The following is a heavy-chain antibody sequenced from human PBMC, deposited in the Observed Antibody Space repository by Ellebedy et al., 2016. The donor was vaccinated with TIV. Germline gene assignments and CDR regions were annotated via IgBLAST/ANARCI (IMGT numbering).Heavy chain of an antibody. J-gene: IGHJ6*02. CDR3: ARQGYGDYTRDPYYYYGMDV. D-gene: IGHD4-17*01. CDR2: IYPGDSDT. CDR1: GYSFTSYW. V-gene: IGHV5-51*01. Sequence: GESLKISXKGSGYSFTSYWIGWVRQMPGKGLEWMGIIYPGDSDTRYSPSFQGQVTISADKSISTAYLQWSSLKASDTAMYYCARQGYGDYTRDPYYYYGMDVWGQGTTVTVSS.